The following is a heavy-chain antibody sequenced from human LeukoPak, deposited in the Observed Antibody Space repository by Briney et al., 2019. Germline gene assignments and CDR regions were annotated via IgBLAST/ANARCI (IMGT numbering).Heavy chain of an antibody. CDR1: GGSISSGGYS. V-gene: IGHV4-30-2*01. Sequence: SETLSLTCAVSGGSISSGGYSWSWIRQPPGKGLEWIGYIYHSGSTYYNPSLKSRVTISVDRSKNQFSLKLSSVTAADTAGYYCARTPTLFRFFTWSPGGYLDSWGQGTLVTVSS. CDR2: IYHSGST. D-gene: IGHD3-3*01. CDR3: ARTPTLFRFFTWSPGGYLDS. J-gene: IGHJ4*02.